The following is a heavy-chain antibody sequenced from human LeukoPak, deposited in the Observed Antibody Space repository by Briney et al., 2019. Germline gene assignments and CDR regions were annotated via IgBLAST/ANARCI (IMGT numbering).Heavy chain of an antibody. CDR2: ISWNSGSI. CDR1: GFTFDDYA. V-gene: IGHV3-9*01. CDR3: AKGVVGFGDPFDY. J-gene: IGHJ4*02. D-gene: IGHD3-10*01. Sequence: GRSLRLSCAASGFTFDDYAMHWVRQAPGKGLEWVSGISWNSGSIGYADSVKGRFTISRDNAKNSLYLQMNSLRAEDTALCYCAKGVVGFGDPFDYWGQGTLVTVSS.